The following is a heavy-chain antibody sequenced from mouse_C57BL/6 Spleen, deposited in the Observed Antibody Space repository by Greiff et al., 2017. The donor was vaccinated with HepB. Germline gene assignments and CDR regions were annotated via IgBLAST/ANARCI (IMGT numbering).Heavy chain of an antibody. CDR2: INPGSGGT. J-gene: IGHJ3*01. CDR1: GYAFTNYL. Sequence: QVQLQQSGAELVRPGTSVKVSCKASGYAFTNYLIEWVKQRPGQGLEWIGVINPGSGGTNYNEKFKGKATLTADKSSSTAYMQLSSLTSEDSAVYFCARSPFYGSEGFAYWGQGTLVTVSA. CDR3: ARSPFYGSEGFAY. V-gene: IGHV1-54*01. D-gene: IGHD1-1*01.